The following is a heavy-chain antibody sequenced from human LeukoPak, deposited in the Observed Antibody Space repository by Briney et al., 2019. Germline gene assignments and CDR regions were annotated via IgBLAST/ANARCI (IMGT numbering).Heavy chain of an antibody. J-gene: IGHJ4*02. Sequence: SETLSLTCAVYGGSFSGYYWIWIRQPPGKGLEWIGEINHSGSTNYNPSLKSRVTMSVDTSKNQFSLNLSSVTAADTAVYYCARVSSIAAAFDYWGLGTLVTISS. V-gene: IGHV4-34*01. CDR2: INHSGST. D-gene: IGHD6-13*01. CDR3: ARVSSIAAAFDY. CDR1: GGSFSGYY.